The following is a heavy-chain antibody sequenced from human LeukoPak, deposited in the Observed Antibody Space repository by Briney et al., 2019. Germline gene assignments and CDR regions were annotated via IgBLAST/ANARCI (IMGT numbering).Heavy chain of an antibody. D-gene: IGHD6-13*01. CDR3: ARDSSSSKGNWFDP. CDR2: IWYDGSNK. V-gene: IGHV3-33*01. Sequence: PGGSLRLSCAASGISISNYGMHWVRQAPGKGLEWVGMIWYDGSNKNYADSVKGRFTISRDNSKKTLYLQMNDVRAEDTAVYYCARDSSSSKGNWFDPWGQGTLVTVSS. J-gene: IGHJ5*02. CDR1: GISISNYG.